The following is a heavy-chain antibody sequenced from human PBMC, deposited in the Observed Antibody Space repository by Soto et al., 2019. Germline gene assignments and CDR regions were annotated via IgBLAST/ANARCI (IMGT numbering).Heavy chain of an antibody. V-gene: IGHV1-2*02. Sequence: GASVKVSCKASGYTFTGYYIHWVRQAPGQGLEWMGWINPNTGGTDSQQKFQGRVTMTRDSSITTAYMELSSLRSDDTAVFYCARANSGDDDEFDYWGQGTLVTVSS. CDR2: INPNTGGT. CDR1: GYTFTGYY. CDR3: ARANSGDDDEFDY. D-gene: IGHD5-12*01. J-gene: IGHJ4*02.